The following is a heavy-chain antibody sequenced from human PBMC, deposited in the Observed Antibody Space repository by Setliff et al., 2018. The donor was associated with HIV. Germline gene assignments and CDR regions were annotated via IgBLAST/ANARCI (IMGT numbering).Heavy chain of an antibody. Sequence: PGGSLRLSCAASGFTISTYGMSWVRQAPGKGLEWVSGISDSGDKTYHADSVKGRFTISRDSSRNTLDLEMNNLRAEDTAVYYCAREEIIAWAYFDFWGQGTLVTVSS. D-gene: IGHD2-21*01. CDR1: GFTISTYG. CDR2: ISDSGDKT. J-gene: IGHJ4*02. V-gene: IGHV3-23*01. CDR3: AREEIIAWAYFDF.